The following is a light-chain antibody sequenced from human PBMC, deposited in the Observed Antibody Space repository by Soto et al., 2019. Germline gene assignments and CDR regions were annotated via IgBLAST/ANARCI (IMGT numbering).Light chain of an antibody. CDR1: QDIKNY. J-gene: IGKJ4*01. Sequence: DIQMTQAPSSLSASVGDRVTITCQASQDIKNYLNWYQQKPGKAPKLLIYDASNLETGVPSRFTGGGSVTDFTFTISSLQPEDIATYFCQQYDHLPLTFGGGTKVESK. V-gene: IGKV1-33*01. CDR3: QQYDHLPLT. CDR2: DAS.